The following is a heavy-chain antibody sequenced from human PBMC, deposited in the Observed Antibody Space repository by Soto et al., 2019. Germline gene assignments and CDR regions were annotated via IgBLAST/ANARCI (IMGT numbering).Heavy chain of an antibody. CDR1: GYSISSSNW. CDR2: VYYSGST. D-gene: IGHD3-10*01. CDR3: ASLFGQEAFDP. Sequence: QVQLQESGPGLVKPSDTLSLTCAVSGYSISSSNWWGWIRQPPGKGLEWIGYVYYSGSTYYNPSLMSRVTMSVDTSKNQFSLKLSSVAAVDTAVYYCASLFGQEAFDPWGQGTLVTVSS. J-gene: IGHJ5*02. V-gene: IGHV4-28*01.